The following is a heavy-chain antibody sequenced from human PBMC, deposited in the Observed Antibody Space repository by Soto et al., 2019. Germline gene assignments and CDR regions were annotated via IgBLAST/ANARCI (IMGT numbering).Heavy chain of an antibody. CDR1: GLSVTSDTS. Sequence: SETLSLTCTVSGLSVTSDTSWSWIRQAHGEGLEWIGYAYYRGGTRYNPSLKSRLTISVDTSKNQSSLSLSSVAPTDTAVYYCARDLGQGNTPAHDYFNFWGQGSLVTVSS. J-gene: IGHJ4*02. CDR3: ARDLGQGNTPAHDYFNF. D-gene: IGHD3-16*01. V-gene: IGHV4-61*01. CDR2: AYYRGGT.